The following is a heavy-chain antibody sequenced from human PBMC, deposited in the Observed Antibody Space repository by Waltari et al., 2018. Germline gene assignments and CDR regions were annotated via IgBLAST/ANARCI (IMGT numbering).Heavy chain of an antibody. CDR3: ARRYDFWRWDGMDV. V-gene: IGHV1-69*09. J-gene: IGHJ6*02. Sequence: QVQLVQSGAEVKKPGSSVKVSCKASGGTFRSYAIGWVRQAPGQGLEWMGRIIPILGIANYAQKFQGRVTITADKSTSTAYMELSSLRSEDTAVYYCARRYDFWRWDGMDVWGQGTTVTVSS. CDR2: IIPILGIA. D-gene: IGHD3-3*01. CDR1: GGTFRSYA.